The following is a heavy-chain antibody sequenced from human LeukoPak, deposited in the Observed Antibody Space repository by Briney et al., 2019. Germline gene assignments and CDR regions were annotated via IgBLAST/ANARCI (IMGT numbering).Heavy chain of an antibody. V-gene: IGHV1-2*02. D-gene: IGHD6-13*01. CDR1: GYTFTGYY. J-gene: IGHJ5*02. CDR3: ARVQEQLVTGYWFDP. CDR2: INPNSGGT. Sequence: AASVKVSCKASGYTFTGYYMHWVRQAPGQGLEWMGWINPNSGGTNYAQKFQGRVTMTRDTSISTAYMELSRLRSDDTAVYYCARVQEQLVTGYWFDPWGQGTLVTVSS.